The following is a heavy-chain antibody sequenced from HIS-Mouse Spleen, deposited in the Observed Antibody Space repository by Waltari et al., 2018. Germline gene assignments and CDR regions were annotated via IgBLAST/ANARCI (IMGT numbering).Heavy chain of an antibody. D-gene: IGHD3-3*01. V-gene: IGHV4-4*07. J-gene: IGHJ3*02. Sequence: QVQLQESGPGLVKPSETLSLTCTVSGGSISSYYWSWIRQPAGRGREWVGRLYTSGSTNYNPSLKSRVTMSVDTSKNQFSLKLSSVNAADTAVYYCARDFHDFWSGYYGGDKKHDAFDIWGQGTMVTVSS. CDR1: GGSISSYY. CDR2: LYTSGST. CDR3: ARDFHDFWSGYYGGDKKHDAFDI.